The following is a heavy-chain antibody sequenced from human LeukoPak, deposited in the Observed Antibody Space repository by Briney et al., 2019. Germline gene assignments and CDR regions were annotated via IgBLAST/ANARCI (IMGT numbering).Heavy chain of an antibody. CDR1: GFTFSRYW. CDR2: IKQDGSEK. Sequence: GGSLRLSCAASGFTFSRYWMSWVRQAPGKGLEWVANIKQDGSEKYYVDSVKGRFTISRDNAKNSLYLQMNSLRAEDTAVYYCARWLVGATTFDYWGQGTLVTVSS. CDR3: ARWLVGATTFDY. J-gene: IGHJ4*02. D-gene: IGHD1-26*01. V-gene: IGHV3-7*01.